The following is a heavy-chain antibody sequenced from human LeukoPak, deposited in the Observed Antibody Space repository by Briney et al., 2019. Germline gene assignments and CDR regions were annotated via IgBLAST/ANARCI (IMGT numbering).Heavy chain of an antibody. CDR3: ARGEYCSGGSCYQHYYYYGMDV. D-gene: IGHD2-15*01. V-gene: IGHV1-69*13. Sequence: GASVKVSCKASGYTFTSYGMNWVRQAPRQGLEWMGGIIPIFGTANYAQKFQGRVTITADESTSTAYMELSSLRPEDTAVYYCARGEYCSGGSCYQHYYYYGMDVWGQGTTVTVSS. J-gene: IGHJ6*02. CDR1: GYTFTSYG. CDR2: IIPIFGTA.